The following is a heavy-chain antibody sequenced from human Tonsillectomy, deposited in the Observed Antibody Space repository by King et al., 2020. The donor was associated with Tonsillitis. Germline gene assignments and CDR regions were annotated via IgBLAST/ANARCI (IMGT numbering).Heavy chain of an antibody. CDR1: GYTFNRFG. CDR2: SSTYNDNT. CDR3: ARRGGFCTVVSCYDAY. V-gene: IGHV1-18*01. Sequence: QLVQSGAEVKKPGASVKVSCRASGYTFNRFGITWVRQAPGQGLEWMGWSSTYNDNTKYAQKLQGGVTMTTDTSTSTAYMELRSLRSDDTAVYYCARRGGFCTVVSCYDAYWGQGTLVTVSS. D-gene: IGHD2-15*01. J-gene: IGHJ4*02.